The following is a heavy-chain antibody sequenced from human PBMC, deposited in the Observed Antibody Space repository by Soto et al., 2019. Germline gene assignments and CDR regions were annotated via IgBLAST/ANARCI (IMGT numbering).Heavy chain of an antibody. CDR2: TSYDGTTT. CDR3: AKDRRGFTTVDDT. CDR1: GFMFSNYA. Sequence: GGSLRLSCSASGFMFSNYAMHWVRQAPGKGLEWVGATSYDGTTTYYADSLKGRFTISRDDSKNTLYLQMSSLRAEDTAVYYCAKDRRGFTTVDDTWGQGTLVTVSS. D-gene: IGHD3-3*01. J-gene: IGHJ5*02. V-gene: IGHV3-30-3*01.